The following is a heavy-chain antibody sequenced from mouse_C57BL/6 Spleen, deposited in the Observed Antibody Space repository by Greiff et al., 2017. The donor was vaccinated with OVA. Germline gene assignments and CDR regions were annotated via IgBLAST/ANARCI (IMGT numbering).Heavy chain of an antibody. CDR3: APHPFAY. Sequence: EVQLQQSGPELVKPGASVKISCKASGYTFTDYYMNWVKQSHGKSLEWIGDINPNNGGTSYNQKFKGKATLTVDKSSSTAYMELRSLTSEDSAVYYCAPHPFAYWGQGTLVTVSA. CDR2: INPNNGGT. CDR1: GYTFTDYY. J-gene: IGHJ3*01. V-gene: IGHV1-26*01.